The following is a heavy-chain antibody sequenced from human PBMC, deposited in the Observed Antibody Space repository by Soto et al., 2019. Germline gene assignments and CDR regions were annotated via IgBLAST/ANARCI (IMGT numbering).Heavy chain of an antibody. J-gene: IGHJ4*02. Sequence: SENLSLTCTDSSGSMSSYYWSWIRKPPGKGLEWSGYIYYSGSTNYNPSLKSRVTISVDTSKNQFSLKRSSVTAADTAVYYCARGDRRGYVYQLVWGQGTLVTVSS. D-gene: IGHD2-2*01. CDR1: SGSMSSYY. V-gene: IGHV4-59*01. CDR2: IYYSGST. CDR3: ARGDRRGYVYQLV.